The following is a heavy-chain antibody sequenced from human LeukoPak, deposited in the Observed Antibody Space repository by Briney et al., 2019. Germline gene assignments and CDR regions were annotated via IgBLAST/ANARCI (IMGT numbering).Heavy chain of an antibody. Sequence: GGSLRLSCAASGFTFSSYWMHWVRQAPGKGLVWVSRIKTDGSRTSYADSVKGRFTISRDNSKNTLYLQVNSLKAEDTAVYYCAKDLEVCSGGSCYSVHYWGQGTLVTVSS. CDR2: IKTDGSRT. D-gene: IGHD2-15*01. CDR3: AKDLEVCSGGSCYSVHY. CDR1: GFTFSSYW. V-gene: IGHV3-74*01. J-gene: IGHJ4*02.